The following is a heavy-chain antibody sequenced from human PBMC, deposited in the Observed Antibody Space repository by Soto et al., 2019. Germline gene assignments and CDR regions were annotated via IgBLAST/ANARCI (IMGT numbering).Heavy chain of an antibody. D-gene: IGHD3-16*01. J-gene: IGHJ2*01. V-gene: IGHV6-1*01. CDR3: ARVNRSGLPSYWYFDL. Sequence: SQTLSLTCAISGDSVSSNSAAWNWIRQSPSRGLEWLGRTYYRSKWYNDYAVSVKSRITINPDTSKNQFSLQLNSVTPEDTAVYYCARVNRSGLPSYWYFDLWGRGTLVTVSS. CDR1: GDSVSSNSAA. CDR2: TYYRSKWYN.